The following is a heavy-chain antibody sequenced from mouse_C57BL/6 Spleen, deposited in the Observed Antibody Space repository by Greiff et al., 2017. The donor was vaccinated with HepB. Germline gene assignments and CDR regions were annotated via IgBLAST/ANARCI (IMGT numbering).Heavy chain of an antibody. V-gene: IGHV1-72*01. Sequence: QVQLQQPGAELVKPGASVKLSCKASGYTFTSYWMHWVQQRPGRGLEWIGRIDTNSGGTKSNEKFKSKATLTVDKPSSTAYMQLSSLTSEDSAGYECAREPLYYFFAYGGQGTLVTVSA. J-gene: IGHJ3*01. D-gene: IGHD1-1*01. CDR2: IDTNSGGT. CDR3: AREPLYYFFAY. CDR1: GYTFTSYW.